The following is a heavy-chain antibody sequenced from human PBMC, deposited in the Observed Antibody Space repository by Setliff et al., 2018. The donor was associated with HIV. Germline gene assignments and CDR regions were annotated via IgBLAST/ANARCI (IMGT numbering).Heavy chain of an antibody. D-gene: IGHD3-9*01. J-gene: IGHJ6*02. CDR2: IYYSGST. CDR1: GGSISSSSYY. V-gene: IGHV4-39*07. Sequence: SETLSLTCTVSGGSISSSSYYWGWIRQPPGKGLEWIGSIYYSGSTYYNPSLKSRVTMSVDTSKNQFSLKLSSVTAADTAVYYCARYFDWFCYGMDVWGQGTTVTVSS. CDR3: ARYFDWFCYGMDV.